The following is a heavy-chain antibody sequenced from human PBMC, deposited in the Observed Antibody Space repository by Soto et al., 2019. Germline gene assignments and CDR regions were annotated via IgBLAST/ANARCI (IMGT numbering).Heavy chain of an antibody. Sequence: ASVKVSCKASGYTFTSYYMHWVRQAPGQGLEWMGIINPSGGSTSYAQKFQGRVTMTRDTSTSTVYMELSSLRSEDTAVYYCARGRVNLVAGNRGGWFDPWGQGTLVTVSS. CDR2: INPSGGST. CDR1: GYTFTSYY. D-gene: IGHD2-15*01. CDR3: ARGRVNLVAGNRGGWFDP. V-gene: IGHV1-46*01. J-gene: IGHJ5*02.